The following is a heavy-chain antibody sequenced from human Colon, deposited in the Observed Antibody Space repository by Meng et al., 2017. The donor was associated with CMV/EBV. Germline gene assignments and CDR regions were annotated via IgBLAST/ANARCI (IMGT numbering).Heavy chain of an antibody. CDR1: GLVFDLYS. V-gene: IGHV3-7*01. J-gene: IGHJ6*02. Sequence: GESLKISCVGSGLVFDLYSMAWVRQAPGRGLEWVANINEDGSETTYVQSMEGRLTISRDNTKNALYLQMSSLRAEDTAVYYCARRFEYSSSYGVDVWGQGTTVTVSS. CDR3: ARRFEYSSSYGVDV. D-gene: IGHD6-13*01. CDR2: INEDGSET.